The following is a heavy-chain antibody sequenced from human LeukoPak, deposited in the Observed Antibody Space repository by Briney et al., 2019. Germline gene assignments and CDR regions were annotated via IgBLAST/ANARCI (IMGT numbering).Heavy chain of an antibody. D-gene: IGHD4-17*01. Sequence: SLRLSCAACGFTFDDYAMRWVRPAPGKGLEWGSGISWNSGSIGYADSVKGRFTISRDNAKNSLYLQMNSLRAEDTALYYCAKDPNPDYGDEDWFDPWGQGTLVTVSS. CDR2: ISWNSGSI. J-gene: IGHJ5*02. CDR1: GFTFDDYA. CDR3: AKDPNPDYGDEDWFDP. V-gene: IGHV3-9*01.